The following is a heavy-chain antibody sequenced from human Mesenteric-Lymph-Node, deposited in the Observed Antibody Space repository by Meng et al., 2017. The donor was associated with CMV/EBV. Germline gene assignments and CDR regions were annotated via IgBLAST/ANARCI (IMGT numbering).Heavy chain of an antibody. CDR1: GFTFTNYW. CDR2: IKHDGTEK. Sequence: GGSLRLSCTASGFTFTNYWMTWVRQAPGKGLQWVASIKHDGTEKYFLDSVKGRFTISRDNAKNSLYVQMYSLRAEDTAVYYCARDRDRGISNYFDYWGQGTLVTVSS. V-gene: IGHV3-7*01. J-gene: IGHJ4*02. CDR3: ARDRDRGISNYFDY. D-gene: IGHD3-16*01.